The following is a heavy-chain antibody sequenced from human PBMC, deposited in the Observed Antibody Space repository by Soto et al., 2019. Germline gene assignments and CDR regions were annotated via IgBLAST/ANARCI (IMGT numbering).Heavy chain of an antibody. CDR3: AGYYYDSSGYYQIIDY. D-gene: IGHD3-22*01. CDR2: IDSSGVYI. CDR1: GFTFSRSN. V-gene: IGHV3-21*04. J-gene: IGHJ4*02. Sequence: GGSLRLSCAASGFTFSRSNMYWVRKAPGKGLEWVSFIDSSGVYIHYADSVRGRFTVSRDNSKNTLYLQMNSLRAEDTAVYYCAGYYYDSSGYYQIIDYWGQRTLVTVSS.